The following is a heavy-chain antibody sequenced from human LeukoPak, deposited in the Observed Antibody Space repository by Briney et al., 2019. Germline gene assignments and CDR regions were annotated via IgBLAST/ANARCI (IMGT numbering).Heavy chain of an antibody. CDR1: GFTFSSYA. V-gene: IGHV3-23*01. D-gene: IGHD2-21*01. Sequence: GGSLRLSCAASGFTFSSYAMHWVRQAPGKGLEWVSAISGSGGSTYYADSVKGRFTISRDNSKNTLYLQMNSLRAEDTAVYYCAKDPAYCGGDCQSRGAPTSFDYWGQGTLVTVSS. J-gene: IGHJ4*02. CDR3: AKDPAYCGGDCQSRGAPTSFDY. CDR2: ISGSGGST.